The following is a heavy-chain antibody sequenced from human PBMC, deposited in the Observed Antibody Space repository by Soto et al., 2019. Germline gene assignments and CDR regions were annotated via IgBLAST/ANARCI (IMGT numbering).Heavy chain of an antibody. V-gene: IGHV4-31*03. D-gene: IGHD3-10*01. J-gene: IGHJ6*02. CDR2: IYYSGST. CDR1: GGSISSGGYY. CDR3: ARDRSFGELGAGYYYGMDV. Sequence: QVQLQESGPGLVKPSQTLSLTCTVSGGSISSGGYYWSWIRQHPGKGLEWIGYIYYSGSTYYNPSLKSRVTISVDTSKNQFSLKLSSVTAADTAVYYCARDRSFGELGAGYYYGMDVWGQGTTVTVSS.